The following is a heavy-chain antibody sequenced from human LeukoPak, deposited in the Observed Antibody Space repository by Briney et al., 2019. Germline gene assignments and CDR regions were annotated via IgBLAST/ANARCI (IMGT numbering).Heavy chain of an antibody. CDR1: GGTFSSHA. J-gene: IGHJ4*02. V-gene: IGHV1-69*05. CDR2: IIPMFGTT. CDR3: ARSLGVIVVVPAAYDY. D-gene: IGHD2-2*01. Sequence: ASVKVSCKASGGTFSSHAISWVRQAPGQGLEWMGGIIPMFGTTNYAQKFQGRVTITTDESTTTAYMELSSLRSDDTAVYYCARSLGVIVVVPAAYDYWGQGTLVTVSS.